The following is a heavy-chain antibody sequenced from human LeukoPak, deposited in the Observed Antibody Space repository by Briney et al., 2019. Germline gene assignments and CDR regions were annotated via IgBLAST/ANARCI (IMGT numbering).Heavy chain of an antibody. D-gene: IGHD2-21*02. Sequence: ASVKVSCKVSGYTLTELSMHWVRQAPGKGLEWMGGFDPEDGETIYAQKFQGRVTMTEDTSTDTAYMELSSLRSEDTAVYYCAREAGGRYQPLLFQTRWFDPWGQGTLVTVSS. CDR3: AREAGGRYQPLLFQTRWFDP. J-gene: IGHJ5*02. V-gene: IGHV1-24*01. CDR2: FDPEDGET. CDR1: GYTLTELS.